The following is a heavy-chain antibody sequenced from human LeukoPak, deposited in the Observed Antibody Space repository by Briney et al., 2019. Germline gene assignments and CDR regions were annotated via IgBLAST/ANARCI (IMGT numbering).Heavy chain of an antibody. J-gene: IGHJ2*01. CDR2: IFYSGSA. Sequence: PSETLFLTCTVSGDSIRHSSYYWGWVRQPPGKGLEWIGTIFYSGSAFYSPSLKSRLTISIDMSKNQFSLKLSSVTAADTAVYYCAKHPWFGEFWYFDLWGRGTLVTVSS. D-gene: IGHD3-10*01. CDR3: AKHPWFGEFWYFDL. V-gene: IGHV4-39*01. CDR1: GDSIRHSSYY.